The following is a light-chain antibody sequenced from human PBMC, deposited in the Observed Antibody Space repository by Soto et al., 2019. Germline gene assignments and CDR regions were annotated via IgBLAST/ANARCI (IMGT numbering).Light chain of an antibody. J-gene: IGKJ5*01. CDR1: QSVSSY. Sequence: EIVLTQYTATLSLSPGERATLSCRASQSVSSYLAWYQQKPGQAPRLLIYDASNRATGIPARFSGSGSGTDFTLTISSLEPEDFAVYYCQQRSNWPPITFGQGTRLAI. CDR3: QQRSNWPPIT. V-gene: IGKV3-11*01. CDR2: DAS.